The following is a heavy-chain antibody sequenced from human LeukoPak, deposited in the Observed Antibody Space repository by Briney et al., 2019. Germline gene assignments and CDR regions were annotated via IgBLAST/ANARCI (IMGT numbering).Heavy chain of an antibody. D-gene: IGHD3-22*01. J-gene: IGHJ4*02. Sequence: GGSLRLSCAASGFTFSSYSMNWVRQAPGKGLEWVSYISSSSSTIYYADSVKGRFTISRDNAKNSLYLQMNSLRAEDTAVYYCASGQLYDSSGYYLNYWGQGTLVTVSS. V-gene: IGHV3-48*01. CDR1: GFTFSSYS. CDR2: ISSSSSTI. CDR3: ASGQLYDSSGYYLNY.